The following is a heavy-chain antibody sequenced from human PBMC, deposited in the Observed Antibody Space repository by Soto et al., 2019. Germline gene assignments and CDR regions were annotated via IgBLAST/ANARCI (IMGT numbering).Heavy chain of an antibody. D-gene: IGHD1-20*01. CDR2: TSVYNGNT. CDR3: ASLGNNAPPVYYYNGVDV. CDR1: GYTFSSYG. Sequence: QVQLVQSGAEVRKPGASVKVSCTASGYTFSSYGISWVRQAPRQGLEWMGWTSVYNGNTNYAEKLQGRVTMTTDTTTSTAYMELRGLGADDTAVYYRASLGNNAPPVYYYNGVDVWGHGTTVTVSS. J-gene: IGHJ6*02. V-gene: IGHV1-18*01.